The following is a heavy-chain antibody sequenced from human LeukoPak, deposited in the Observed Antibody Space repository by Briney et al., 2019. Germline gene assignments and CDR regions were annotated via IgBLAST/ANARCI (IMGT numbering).Heavy chain of an antibody. CDR3: ARGRTVTTFYYYYYMDV. CDR1: GGSFSGYY. Sequence: SETLSLTCAVYGGSFSGYYWSWIRQPPGKGLEWLGEINHSGSTNYNPSLKSRVTISVDTSKNQFSLKLSSVTAADTAVYYCARGRTVTTFYYYYYMDVWGKGTTVTVSS. V-gene: IGHV4-34*01. D-gene: IGHD4-11*01. J-gene: IGHJ6*03. CDR2: INHSGST.